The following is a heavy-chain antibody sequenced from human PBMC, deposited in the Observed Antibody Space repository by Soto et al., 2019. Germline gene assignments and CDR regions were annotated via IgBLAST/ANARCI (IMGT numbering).Heavy chain of an antibody. CDR1: GFTFSSYS. J-gene: IGHJ4*02. D-gene: IGHD2-15*01. CDR2: ISSSSSYI. Sequence: GGSLRLSCAASGFTFSSYSMNWVRQAPGKGLEWVSSISSSSSYIYYADSVKGRFTISRDNAKNSLYLQMNSLRAEDTAVYYCARDAHYYCSGGSCPFPPIDFDYWGQGTLVTVSS. V-gene: IGHV3-21*01. CDR3: ARDAHYYCSGGSCPFPPIDFDY.